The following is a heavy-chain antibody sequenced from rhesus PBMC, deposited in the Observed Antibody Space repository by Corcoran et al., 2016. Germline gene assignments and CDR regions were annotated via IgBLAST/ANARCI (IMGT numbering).Heavy chain of an antibody. Sequence: QVQLQESGPGVVKPSETLSLTCAVSGGSISSGYYYWTWIRQPPGKGLDWIGGSFSSSESNTEHPSHESRVTSSKDTSKNQFSLTLTAGTAADTAVYYCAREEQRLVCFDYWGQGVLVTVSS. CDR1: GGSISSGYYY. V-gene: IGHV4S12*01. J-gene: IGHJ4*01. D-gene: IGHD6S26*01. CDR2: SFSSSESN. CDR3: AREEQRLVCFDY.